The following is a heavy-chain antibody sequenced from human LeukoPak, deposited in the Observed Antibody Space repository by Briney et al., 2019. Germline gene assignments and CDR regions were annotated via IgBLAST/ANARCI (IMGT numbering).Heavy chain of an antibody. V-gene: IGHV1-46*01. D-gene: IGHD3-10*01. CDR3: ARVAGGYFPFDY. CDR1: GYTFTSYY. CDR2: INPSGGST. J-gene: IGHJ4*02. Sequence: ASVKVSCKASGYTFTSYYMHWVRQAPGQGLEWMGIINPSGGSTSCAQKFQGRVTMTRDTSTSTVYMELSSLRSEDTAVYYCARVAGGYFPFDYWGQGTLVTVSS.